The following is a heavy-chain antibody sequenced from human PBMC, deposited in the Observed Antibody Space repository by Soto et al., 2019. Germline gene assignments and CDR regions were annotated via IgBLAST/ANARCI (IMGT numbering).Heavy chain of an antibody. D-gene: IGHD2-15*01. Sequence: QVQLVESGGGVVQPGRSLRLSCAASGFTFSTYGMHWVRQAPGKGLEWVAVVWYDGSNKYYAESVRGRFTISRDNSKNTLYLQMNSLGAEDTAVYYCARGDCNGGSCYSVDYWGQGTLVTVSS. J-gene: IGHJ4*02. CDR1: GFTFSTYG. CDR3: ARGDCNGGSCYSVDY. V-gene: IGHV3-33*01. CDR2: VWYDGSNK.